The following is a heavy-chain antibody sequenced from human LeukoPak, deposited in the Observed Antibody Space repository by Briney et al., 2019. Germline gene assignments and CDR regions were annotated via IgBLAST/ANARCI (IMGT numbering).Heavy chain of an antibody. J-gene: IGHJ4*02. V-gene: IGHV4-30-4*07. CDR2: IYYSGST. CDR3: ASSLGIGLYFDY. Sequence: SETLSLTCAVSGGSISSGGYSWSWIRQPPGKGLEWIGYIYYSGSTYYNPSLKSLVTISVDKSKNQFSLKLSSVTAADTAVYYCASSLGIGLYFDYWGQGTLVTVSS. D-gene: IGHD1-14*01. CDR1: GGSISSGGYS.